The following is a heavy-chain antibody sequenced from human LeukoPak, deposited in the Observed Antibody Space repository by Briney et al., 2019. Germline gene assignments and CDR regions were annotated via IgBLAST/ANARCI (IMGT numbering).Heavy chain of an antibody. J-gene: IGHJ4*02. CDR3: ANLDYGDYYDY. V-gene: IGHV3-30*18. CDR2: ISYDGSNE. Sequence: GGSLRLSCAASGFTFSSYGMHWVRQAPGKGLEWVAVISYDGSNEYYADSVKGRFTISRDNSKNTLYLQMNSLRAEDTAVYYCANLDYGDYYDYWGQGTLVTVSS. CDR1: GFTFSSYG. D-gene: IGHD4-17*01.